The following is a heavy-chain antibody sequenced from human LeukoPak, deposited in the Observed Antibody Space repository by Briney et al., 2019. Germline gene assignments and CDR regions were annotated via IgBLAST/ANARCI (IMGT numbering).Heavy chain of an antibody. CDR3: AGDGRIYDFWSGYYQFDY. J-gene: IGHJ4*02. Sequence: PSETLSLTCAVSGYSISSGYYWGWIRQPPGKGLEWVANIKEDGGEKYYVDSVKGRFTISRDNAKNSLYLQMSSLRSEDTAVYYCAGDGRIYDFWSGYYQFDYWGQGTLVTVSS. CDR1: GYSISSGYY. D-gene: IGHD3-3*01. CDR2: IKEDGGEK. V-gene: IGHV3-7*03.